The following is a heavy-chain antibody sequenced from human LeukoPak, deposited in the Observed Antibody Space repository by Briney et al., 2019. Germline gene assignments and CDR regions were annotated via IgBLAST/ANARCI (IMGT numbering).Heavy chain of an antibody. D-gene: IGHD6-19*01. V-gene: IGHV3-33*08. Sequence: QPGGSLRLSCAASGFTFSSYGMHWVRQAPGKGLEWVAVIWYDGSNKYYADSVKGRFTISRDNSKNTLYLQMNSLRAEDTAVYYCARDWVAVAGKDYYGMDVWGQGTTVTVSS. CDR1: GFTFSSYG. CDR2: IWYDGSNK. J-gene: IGHJ6*02. CDR3: ARDWVAVAGKDYYGMDV.